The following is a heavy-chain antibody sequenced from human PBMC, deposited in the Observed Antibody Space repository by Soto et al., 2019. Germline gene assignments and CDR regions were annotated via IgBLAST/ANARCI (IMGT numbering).Heavy chain of an antibody. D-gene: IGHD3-22*01. CDR2: FDPEDGET. J-gene: IGHJ4*02. Sequence: ASVKVSCKVSGYTLTELSMHWVRQAPGKRLEWMGGFDPEDGETIYAQKFQGRVTMTEDTSTGTAYMELSSLRSEDTAVYYCATALVWYYYDSSGAGYWGQGTLVTVSS. CDR3: ATALVWYYYDSSGAGY. V-gene: IGHV1-24*01. CDR1: GYTLTELS.